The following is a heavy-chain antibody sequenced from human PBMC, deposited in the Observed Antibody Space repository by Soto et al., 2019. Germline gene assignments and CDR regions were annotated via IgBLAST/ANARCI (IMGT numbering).Heavy chain of an antibody. Sequence: QVQLVQSGAEVKKPGSSVKVSCKASGGTFSSYAISWVRQAPGQGLEWMGGIIPIFGTANYAQKFQGRVTITPDKTTRTTYLELDSPGTEDNGVYYRARDRGDYRNPAYYYYYGMDVWGQGTTVTVSS. D-gene: IGHD4-4*01. J-gene: IGHJ6*02. V-gene: IGHV1-69*06. CDR1: GGTFSSYA. CDR2: IIPIFGTA. CDR3: ARDRGDYRNPAYYYYYGMDV.